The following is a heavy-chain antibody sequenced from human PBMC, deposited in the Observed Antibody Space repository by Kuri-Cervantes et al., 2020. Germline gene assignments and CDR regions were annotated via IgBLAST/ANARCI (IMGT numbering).Heavy chain of an antibody. CDR2: IHYIGST. Sequence: SETLSLTCAVYGGSFSGYYWGWIRQPPGKGLEWIGSIHYIGSTYHNPSLKSRVTMSVDTSKNHFSLKLSSVTAADTAVYYCARRDTAMVPFDYWGQGTLVTVSS. D-gene: IGHD5-18*01. CDR1: GGSFSGYY. J-gene: IGHJ4*02. V-gene: IGHV4-39*02. CDR3: ARRDTAMVPFDY.